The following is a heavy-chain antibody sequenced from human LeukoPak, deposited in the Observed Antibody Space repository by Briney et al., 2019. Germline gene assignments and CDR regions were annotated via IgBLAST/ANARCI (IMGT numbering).Heavy chain of an antibody. J-gene: IGHJ4*02. CDR1: GDTFTGYY. Sequence: SVKVSCKASGDTFTGYYMHWVRQAPGQGLEWMGGIIPIFGTANCAQKFQGRVTITADESTSTAYMELSSLRSEDTAVYYCARSSGRYYYFDYWGQGTLVTVSS. V-gene: IGHV1-69*13. CDR2: IIPIFGTA. CDR3: ARSSGRYYYFDY. D-gene: IGHD3-22*01.